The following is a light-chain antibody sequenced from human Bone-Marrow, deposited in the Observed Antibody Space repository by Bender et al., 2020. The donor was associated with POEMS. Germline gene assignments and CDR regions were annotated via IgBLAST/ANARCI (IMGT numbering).Light chain of an antibody. CDR3: ASYGGNYDLL. CDR2: DVA. Sequence: DLTQPPSVSVSPGQTASITCSGTSTDIGRFNLVSWYQQHPGKVPKLILFDVANRPSGVPDRFSGSKSGTTASLTISGLQAEDEADYYCASYGGNYDLLLGGGTKLTVL. CDR1: STDIGRFNL. J-gene: IGLJ2*01. V-gene: IGLV2-11*01.